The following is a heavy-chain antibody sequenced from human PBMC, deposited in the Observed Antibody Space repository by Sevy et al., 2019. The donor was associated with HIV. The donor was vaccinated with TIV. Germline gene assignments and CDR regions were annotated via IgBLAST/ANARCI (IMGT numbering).Heavy chain of an antibody. CDR1: GFTFSRFG. CDR3: ARDQQITIVGEITDYYFYYGMDV. D-gene: IGHD3-3*01. Sequence: GGSLRLSCAVSGFTFSRFGMHWVRQAPGKGLEWVAVISYDGNDKHDEESVKGRVTMSRDNSRNTLHLEMNSLSAEDTAVYYCARDQQITIVGEITDYYFYYGMDVWGQGTTVTVSS. J-gene: IGHJ6*02. CDR2: ISYDGNDK. V-gene: IGHV3-30*04.